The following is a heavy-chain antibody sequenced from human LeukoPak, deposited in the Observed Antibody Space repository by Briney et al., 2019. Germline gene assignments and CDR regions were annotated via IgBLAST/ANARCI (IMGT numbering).Heavy chain of an antibody. CDR1: GGSFSGYY. V-gene: IGHV4-34*01. J-gene: IGHJ6*02. CDR3: ANTPKHYYGSGSYNYYYGMDV. Sequence: PSETLSLTCAVYGGSFSGYYWSWIRQPPGKGLEWIGEINHSGSTNYNPSLKSRVTISVDTSKNQFSLKLSSVTAADTAVYYCANTPKHYYGSGSYNYYYGMDVWGQGTTVTVSS. CDR2: INHSGST. D-gene: IGHD3-10*01.